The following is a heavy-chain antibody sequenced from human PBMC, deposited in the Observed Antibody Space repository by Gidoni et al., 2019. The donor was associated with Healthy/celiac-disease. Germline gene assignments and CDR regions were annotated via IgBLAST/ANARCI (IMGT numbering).Heavy chain of an antibody. V-gene: IGHV1-69*01. CDR2: IIPIFGTA. CDR1: GGTFSSYA. Sequence: QVQLVQSGAEVKKPGSSVKVSCKASGGTFSSYAISWVRQAPGQGLEWMGGIIPIFGTANYAQKFQGRVTITADESTSTAYMELSSLRSEDTAVYYCARANPRGYGGNFQAFDIWGQGTMVTVSS. J-gene: IGHJ3*02. D-gene: IGHD2-21*02. CDR3: ARANPRGYGGNFQAFDI.